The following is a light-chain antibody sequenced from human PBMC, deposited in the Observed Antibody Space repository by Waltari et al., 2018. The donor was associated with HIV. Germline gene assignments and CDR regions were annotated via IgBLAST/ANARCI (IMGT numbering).Light chain of an antibody. CDR3: CSYAGSDTWV. J-gene: IGLJ3*02. CDR2: DVS. Sequence: QSALTQPRAVSGSPGQSVTISCTGTSSDIGSYRFVSWYQHHPGNAPKFIIYDVSERPSGVPDRFSGSKSGNTASLTISGLQPEDEADYYCCSYAGSDTWVFGGGTRVTVL. CDR1: SSDIGSYRF. V-gene: IGLV2-11*01.